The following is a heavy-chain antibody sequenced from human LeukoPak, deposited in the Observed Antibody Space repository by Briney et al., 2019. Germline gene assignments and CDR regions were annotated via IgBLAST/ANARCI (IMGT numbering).Heavy chain of an antibody. D-gene: IGHD3-3*01. CDR3: ARGLNYDFWSGYLLYFDY. V-gene: IGHV3-21*01. Sequence: GGSLRLTCAASGLTFSSYSMNWVRQAPGKGLEWVSSISSSSSYIYYADSVKGRFTISRDNAKNSLYLQMNSLRAEDTAVYYCARGLNYDFWSGYLLYFDYWGQGTLVTVSS. CDR1: GLTFSSYS. J-gene: IGHJ4*02. CDR2: ISSSSSYI.